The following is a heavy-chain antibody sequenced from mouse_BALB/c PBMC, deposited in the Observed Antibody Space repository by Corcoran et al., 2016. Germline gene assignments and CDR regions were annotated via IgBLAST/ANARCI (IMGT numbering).Heavy chain of an antibody. CDR1: GFNIKDTY. J-gene: IGHJ2*01. CDR2: IDPANGNT. V-gene: IGHV14-3*02. CDR3: ARGQFITPALDY. D-gene: IGHD1-2*01. Sequence: EVQLQQSGAELVKPGASVKLSCTASGFNIKDTYMHWVKQRPEQGLEWIGRIDPANGNTKYDPKFQGKATLTVDKSSSTAYMELRSLTSEDSAVYYCARGQFITPALDYWGQGTTLTVSS.